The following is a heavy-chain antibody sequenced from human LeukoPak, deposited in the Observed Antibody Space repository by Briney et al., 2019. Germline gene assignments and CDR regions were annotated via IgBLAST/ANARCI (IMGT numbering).Heavy chain of an antibody. CDR1: GYTFTGYY. Sequence: ASVKVSCKASGYTFTGYYMHWVRQAPGQGLEWMGWINPNSGGTNYAQKFQGRVTMTRDTSISTAYMELSRLRSHDTAVYYCARGRWVVWNYGDYWGQGTLVTVSS. J-gene: IGHJ4*02. CDR3: ARGRWVVWNYGDY. D-gene: IGHD1-7*01. V-gene: IGHV1-2*02. CDR2: INPNSGGT.